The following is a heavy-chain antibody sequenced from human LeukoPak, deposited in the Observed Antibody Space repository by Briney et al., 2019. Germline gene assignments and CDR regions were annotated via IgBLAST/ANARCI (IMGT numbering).Heavy chain of an antibody. CDR2: IIPIFGTA. CDR3: ARGPSITMVRGGQWCYYMDV. J-gene: IGHJ6*03. D-gene: IGHD3-10*01. V-gene: IGHV1-69*13. Sequence: ASVKVSCKASGGTFSSYAISWVRQAPGQGLEWMGGIIPIFGTANYAQKFQGRVTITADESTRTAYMELSSLRSEDTAVYYCARGPSITMVRGGQWCYYMDVWGKGTTVTISS. CDR1: GGTFSSYA.